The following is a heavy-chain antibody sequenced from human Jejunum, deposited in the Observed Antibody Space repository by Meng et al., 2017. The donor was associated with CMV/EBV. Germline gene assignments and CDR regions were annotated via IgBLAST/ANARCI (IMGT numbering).Heavy chain of an antibody. D-gene: IGHD3-3*01. V-gene: IGHV3-30-3*01. CDR2: ISNDGSGE. J-gene: IGHJ4*02. CDR1: GFSFSTYA. CDR3: AREGPSRSGYFDF. Sequence: SGFSFSTYAMHWVRQAPGKGLEWVAVISNDGSGEFYADSVKGRFTISRDKSKNTLFLQMNSLRPEDTALYFCAREGPSRSGYFDFWGQGTLVTVSS.